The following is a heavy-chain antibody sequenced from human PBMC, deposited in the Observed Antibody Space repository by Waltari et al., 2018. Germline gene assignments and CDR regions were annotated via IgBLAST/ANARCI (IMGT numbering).Heavy chain of an antibody. CDR1: GGTFSSYA. D-gene: IGHD4-17*01. CDR3: ARARDYGDYVDAFDI. J-gene: IGHJ3*02. V-gene: IGHV1-69*08. Sequence: QVQLVQSGAEVKKPGSSVKVSCKASGGTFSSYAISWVRQAPGQGLEWMGRIIPIFGTANYAQKIQGRSTITADKSPSTAYMELSSLRSEDTAVYYCARARDYGDYVDAFDIWGQGTMVTVSS. CDR2: IIPIFGTA.